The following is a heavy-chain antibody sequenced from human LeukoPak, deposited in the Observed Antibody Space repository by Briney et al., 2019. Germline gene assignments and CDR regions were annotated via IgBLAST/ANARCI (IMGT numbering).Heavy chain of an antibody. CDR3: ASWPLVVPAASDSIDY. CDR1: GGSISSGDYY. D-gene: IGHD2-2*01. V-gene: IGHV4-61*08. CDR2: IHYSGST. Sequence: TSETLSLTCTVSGGSISSGDYYWSWIRQPPGKGLEWIGYIHYSGSTNYNPSLKSRVTISVDTSKNQFSLKLSSVTAADTAVYYCASWPLVVPAASDSIDYWGQGTLVTVSS. J-gene: IGHJ4*02.